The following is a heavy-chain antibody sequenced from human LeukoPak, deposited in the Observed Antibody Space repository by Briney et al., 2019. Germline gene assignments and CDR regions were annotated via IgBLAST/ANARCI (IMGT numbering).Heavy chain of an antibody. CDR1: GFAFSSCD. J-gene: IGHJ4*02. Sequence: GGSLRLSCAACGFAFSSCDMHWVRQPTGTGLEGVSPIGTAGDTYYAGSVKGRFTISRDNSKNTLYLQMNSLRAEDTAVYYCARGGRFGELYYWGQGTLVTVSS. D-gene: IGHD3-10*01. CDR3: ARGGRFGELYY. CDR2: IGTAGDT. V-gene: IGHV3-13*01.